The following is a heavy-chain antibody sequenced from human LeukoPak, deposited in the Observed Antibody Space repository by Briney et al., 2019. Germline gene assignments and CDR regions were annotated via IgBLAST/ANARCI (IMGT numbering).Heavy chain of an antibody. Sequence: PSETLSLTCTVSGGSLSGSYWSWIRQPAGKGLEWIGRIFPSGSTNYNPSLKSRVTMSVDTSKNQFSLKPTSVTAADTAVYYCARSDTTSSHTAFDHWGQGTLVFGSS. CDR2: IFPSGST. J-gene: IGHJ4*02. CDR3: ARSDTTSSHTAFDH. CDR1: GGSLSGSY. V-gene: IGHV4-4*07. D-gene: IGHD2/OR15-2a*01.